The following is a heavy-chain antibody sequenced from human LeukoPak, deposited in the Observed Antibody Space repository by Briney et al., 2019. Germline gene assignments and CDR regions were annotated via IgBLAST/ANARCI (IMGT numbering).Heavy chain of an antibody. Sequence: ASVKVSCKASGGTFSSYAISWVRQATGQGLEWMGWMNPNSGNTGYAQKFQGRVTITRNTSISTAYMELSSLRSEDTAVYYCARGGEPPGSAFDYWGQGTLVTVSS. V-gene: IGHV1-8*03. CDR3: ARGGEPPGSAFDY. CDR2: MNPNSGNT. J-gene: IGHJ4*02. CDR1: GGTFSSYA. D-gene: IGHD1-26*01.